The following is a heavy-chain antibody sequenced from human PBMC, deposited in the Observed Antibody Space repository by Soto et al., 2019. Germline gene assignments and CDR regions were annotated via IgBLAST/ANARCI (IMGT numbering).Heavy chain of an antibody. V-gene: IGHV1-69*06. CDR3: ATRIDFWSGMTQNWFDP. CDR1: GGTFSSYA. CDR2: IIPIVGTT. D-gene: IGHD3-3*01. Sequence: GASVKVSCKASGGTFSSYAISWVRQAPGQGLEWMGGIIPIVGTTNYAQKFQGRVTMTEDTSTNTAYMELSSLRSEDTAVYYCATRIDFWSGMTQNWFDPWGQGTLVTVSS. J-gene: IGHJ5*02.